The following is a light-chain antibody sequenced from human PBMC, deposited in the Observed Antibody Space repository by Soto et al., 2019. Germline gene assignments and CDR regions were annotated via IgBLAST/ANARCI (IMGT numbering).Light chain of an antibody. V-gene: IGLV2-18*02. Sequence: QSVLTQPPSVSGSPGQSVTISCTGTSSDVGKYDRVSWYQQPPGTAPRLIMYEVTNRPSGVPARFSGSKSGNTASLTISGLQAEDEADYFCSSYTSARRYVFGAGTKVTVL. CDR2: EVT. CDR1: SSDVGKYDR. J-gene: IGLJ1*01. CDR3: SSYTSARRYV.